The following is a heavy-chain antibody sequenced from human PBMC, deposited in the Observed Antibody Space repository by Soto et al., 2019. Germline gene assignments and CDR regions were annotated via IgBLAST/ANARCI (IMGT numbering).Heavy chain of an antibody. CDR1: GFTFSNAW. CDR3: TLRIAAAGMRDY. V-gene: IGHV3-15*01. D-gene: IGHD6-13*01. Sequence: PGGSLRLSCAASGFTFSNAWMSWVRQAPGKGLEWVGRIKSKTDGGTTDYAAPVKGRFTISRDDSKNTLYLQMNSLKTEDTAVYYCTLRIAAAGMRDYWGQGTLVTVSS. J-gene: IGHJ4*02. CDR2: IKSKTDGGTT.